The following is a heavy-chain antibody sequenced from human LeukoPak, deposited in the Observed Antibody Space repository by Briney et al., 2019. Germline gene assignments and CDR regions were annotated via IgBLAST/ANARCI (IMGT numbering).Heavy chain of an antibody. CDR2: INPNSGGT. CDR3: ARGGYDSSGPVTGYYYYYMDV. CDR1: GYTFTGYY. V-gene: IGHV1-2*02. Sequence: ASVKVSCKASGYTFTGYYMHWVRQAPGQGLEWMGWINPNSGGTNYAQKFQGRVTMTRDTSISTAYMELSRLRSDDTAVYYCARGGYDSSGPVTGYYYYYMDVWGKGTTVTVSS. J-gene: IGHJ6*03. D-gene: IGHD3-22*01.